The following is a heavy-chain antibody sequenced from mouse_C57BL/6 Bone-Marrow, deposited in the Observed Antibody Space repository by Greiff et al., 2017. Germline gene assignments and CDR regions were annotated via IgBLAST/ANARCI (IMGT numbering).Heavy chain of an antibody. J-gene: IGHJ4*01. CDR1: GYTFTSYT. CDR2: INPSSGYT. Sequence: QVQLQQSGAELARPGASVKMSCKASGYTFTSYTMHWVKQRPGQGLDWIGYINPSSGYTKYNQKFKDKATLTADKSSITAYMQLSSLTSEDSAVYYGARLGDGYYRYAMDYWGQGTSVTVFS. V-gene: IGHV1-4*01. D-gene: IGHD2-3*01. CDR3: ARLGDGYYRYAMDY.